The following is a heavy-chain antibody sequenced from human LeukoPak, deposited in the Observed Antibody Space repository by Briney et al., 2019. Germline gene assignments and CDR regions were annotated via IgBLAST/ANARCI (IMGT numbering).Heavy chain of an antibody. D-gene: IGHD1-20*01. V-gene: IGHV3-48*01. Sequence: GGSLRLSCAASGFAFSSYSMNWVRQAPGRGLEWISYISSGSRTIYYADSVEGRFTISRDNGTNSLYLLLNSLRADDTAVYFCVRESITGHRDFDYWGQGTLITVSS. CDR1: GFAFSSYS. CDR2: ISSGSRTI. J-gene: IGHJ4*02. CDR3: VRESITGHRDFDY.